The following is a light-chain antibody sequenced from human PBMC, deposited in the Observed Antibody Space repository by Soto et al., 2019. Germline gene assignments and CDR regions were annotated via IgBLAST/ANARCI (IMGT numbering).Light chain of an antibody. J-gene: IGKJ4*01. Sequence: VMTQSPANMSVSPGERVTLSCRASQNVATYVAWYQQKRGQAPRLLIYASSTRATDIPATFSGSGSGTQFSLTISSLQSEDSAVYYCQQYYLWGISFGGGTKVDIK. CDR2: ASS. CDR1: QNVATY. CDR3: QQYYLWGIS. V-gene: IGKV3D-15*01.